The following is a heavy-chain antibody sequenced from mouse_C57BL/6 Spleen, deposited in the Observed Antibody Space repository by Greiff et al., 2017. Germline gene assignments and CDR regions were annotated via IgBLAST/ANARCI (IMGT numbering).Heavy chain of an antibody. J-gene: IGHJ2*01. Sequence: QLQQSGPGLVKPSQSLSLTCPVTGFSITRGYSWNCIRQFPGNKLEWMGYISYDGNNNYIPSLKNRKSITRDTTENQFFLKLNSVTTVDTATKYSANLAGSQGYYFDYWGQGTTLTVSS. V-gene: IGHV3-6*01. CDR1: GFSITRGYS. CDR3: ANLAGSQGYYFDY. D-gene: IGHD3-2*02. CDR2: ISYDGNN.